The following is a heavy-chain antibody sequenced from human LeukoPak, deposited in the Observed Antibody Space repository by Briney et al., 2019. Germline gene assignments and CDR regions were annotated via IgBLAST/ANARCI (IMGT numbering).Heavy chain of an antibody. V-gene: IGHV3-30*02. CDR2: IRYDGSNK. Sequence: PGGSLRLSCAASGFTLSRHPIFWVRQAPGKGLEWVAFIRYDGSNKYYADSVKGRFTISRDNSKNTLYLQMNSLRAEDTAVYYCAKVAVTTQGRTDYWGQGTLVTVSS. D-gene: IGHD4-17*01. CDR1: GFTLSRHP. CDR3: AKVAVTTQGRTDY. J-gene: IGHJ4*02.